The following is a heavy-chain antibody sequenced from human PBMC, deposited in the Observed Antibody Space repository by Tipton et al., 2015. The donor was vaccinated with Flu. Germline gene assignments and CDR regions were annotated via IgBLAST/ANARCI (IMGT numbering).Heavy chain of an antibody. D-gene: IGHD3-10*01. CDR3: ARGSLWFGELEKYGFDP. CDR2: IYHSGST. V-gene: IGHV4-38-2*02. J-gene: IGHJ5*02. CDR1: GYSISSGYY. Sequence: GLVKPSETLSLTCTVSGYSISSGYYWGWIRQPPGKGLEWIGSIYHSGSTYYNPSLKSRVTISVDTSKNQFSLKLSSVTAADTAVYYCARGSLWFGELEKYGFDPWGQGTLVTVSS.